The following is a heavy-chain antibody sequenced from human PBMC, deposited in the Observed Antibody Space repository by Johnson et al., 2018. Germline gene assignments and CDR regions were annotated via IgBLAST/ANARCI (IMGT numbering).Heavy chain of an antibody. CDR1: GFTFSSYA. V-gene: IGHV3-64*01. CDR3: ARVDTAMVTFYYMDV. Sequence: QLVESGGGLVQPGGSLRLSCAASGFTFSSYAMHWVRQAPGKGLEYVSAISSNGGSTYYANSVKGRFTISRDNSKNTLYLQMGSLRAEDMAVYYCARVDTAMVTFYYMDVWGKGTTVTVSS. J-gene: IGHJ6*03. CDR2: ISSNGGST. D-gene: IGHD5-18*01.